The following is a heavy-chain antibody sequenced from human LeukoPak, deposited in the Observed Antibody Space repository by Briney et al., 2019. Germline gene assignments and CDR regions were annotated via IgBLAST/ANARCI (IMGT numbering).Heavy chain of an antibody. J-gene: IGHJ4*02. CDR2: IYYTGST. CDR3: ARGYYYDYSGPDFDY. V-gene: IGHV4-59*01. CDR1: DDSITMYY. Sequence: SETLSLTCSVSDDSITMYYWTWIRQPPGKGLEWIGYIYYTGSTNSNPSLKSRVTISVDTSKNQFSLRLTSVTAADTAVYYCARGYYYDYSGPDFDYWGQGTLVTVSS. D-gene: IGHD3-22*01.